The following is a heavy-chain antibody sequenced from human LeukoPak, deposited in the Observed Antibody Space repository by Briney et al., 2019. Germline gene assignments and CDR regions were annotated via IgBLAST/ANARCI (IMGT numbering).Heavy chain of an antibody. CDR1: GGSISSSSYY. V-gene: IGHV4-39*07. D-gene: IGHD2-15*01. J-gene: IGHJ4*02. CDR3: ARASCSGGSCYDY. CDR2: IYYSGST. Sequence: SETLSLTCTVSGGSISSSSYYWGWIRQPPGKGLEWIGSIYYSGSTYYNPSLKSRVTISVDTSKNQFSLKLSSVTAADTAVYYCARASCSGGSCYDYWGQGTLVTVSS.